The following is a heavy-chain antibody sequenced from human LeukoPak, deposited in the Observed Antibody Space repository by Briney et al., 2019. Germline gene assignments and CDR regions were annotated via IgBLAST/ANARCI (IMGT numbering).Heavy chain of an antibody. V-gene: IGHV3-21*01. CDR2: ISSSSRYI. CDR1: GFTFSSYS. Sequence: GGSLRLSCAASGFTFSSYSMNWVRQAPGKGLEWVSSISSSSRYIYYADSVKGRFTISRDNAKNSLYLQMNSLRAEDTAVYYCARDTYYYDSSGYRTPNWFDPWGQGTLVTVSS. J-gene: IGHJ5*02. D-gene: IGHD3-22*01. CDR3: ARDTYYYDSSGYRTPNWFDP.